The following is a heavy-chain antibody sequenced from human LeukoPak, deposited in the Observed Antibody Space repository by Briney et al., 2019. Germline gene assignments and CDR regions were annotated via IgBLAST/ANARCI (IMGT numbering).Heavy chain of an antibody. V-gene: IGHV1-2*02. CDR2: INPNSGGT. CDR3: ARDSIVVVPAAPFDY. CDR1: GYTFTGYY. D-gene: IGHD2-2*01. Sequence: ASVKVSCKASGYTFTGYYMHWVRQAPGQGLEWMGWINPNSGGTNYAQKLQGRVTMTTDTSTSTAYMELRSLRSDDTAVYYCARDSIVVVPAAPFDYWGQGTLVTVSS. J-gene: IGHJ4*02.